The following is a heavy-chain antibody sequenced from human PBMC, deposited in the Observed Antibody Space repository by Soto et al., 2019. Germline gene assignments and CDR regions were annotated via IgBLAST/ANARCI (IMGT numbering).Heavy chain of an antibody. CDR2: IYYSGST. D-gene: IGHD3-10*01. V-gene: IGHV4-30-4*08. CDR1: GGSISSSSYY. Sequence: PSETLSLTCTVSGGSISSSSYYWGWIRQPPGKGLEWIGYIYYSGSTYYNPSLKSRVTISVDTSKNQFSLKLSSVTAADTAVYYCARTMVKGVSSLRAAFDIWGQGTMVTVSS. CDR3: ARTMVKGVSSLRAAFDI. J-gene: IGHJ3*02.